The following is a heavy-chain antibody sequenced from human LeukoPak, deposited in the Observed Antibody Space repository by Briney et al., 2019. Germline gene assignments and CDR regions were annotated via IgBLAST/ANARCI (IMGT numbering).Heavy chain of an antibody. CDR2: IYSGGST. V-gene: IGHV3-66*01. Sequence: GGSLRLSCAASGFTVSSNYMSWVRQAPGKGLEWVSVIYSGGSTYYADSVKCRFTISRDNSKNTLYLQMNSLRAEDTAVYYCARGVRRRPDAFDIWGQGTMVTVSS. CDR1: GFTVSSNY. J-gene: IGHJ3*02. D-gene: IGHD6-25*01. CDR3: ARGVRRRPDAFDI.